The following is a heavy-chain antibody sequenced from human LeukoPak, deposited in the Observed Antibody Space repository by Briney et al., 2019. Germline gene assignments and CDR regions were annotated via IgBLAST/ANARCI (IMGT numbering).Heavy chain of an antibody. J-gene: IGHJ6*02. CDR3: AKGGYGDYPVRRYYYYGMDV. Sequence: PGGSLRLSCAASGFTFSSYAMSWVRQAPGKGLEWASAISGSGGSTYYADSVKGRFTISRDNSKNTLYLQMNSLRAEDTAVYYCAKGGYGDYPVRRYYYYGMDVWGQGTTVTVSS. CDR1: GFTFSSYA. D-gene: IGHD4-17*01. V-gene: IGHV3-23*01. CDR2: ISGSGGST.